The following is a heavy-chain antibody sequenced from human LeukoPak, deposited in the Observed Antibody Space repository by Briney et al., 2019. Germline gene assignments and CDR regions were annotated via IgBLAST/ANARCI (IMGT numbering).Heavy chain of an antibody. J-gene: IGHJ6*03. V-gene: IGHV4-59*01. Sequence: SETLSLTCTVAGRSIRSYYRSWIRQPPGKGLEWIGYISYSGSTSYNPSLKSRVTISVDTSKSQFSLNLRFVTAADTALYYCAREGTTAYMDVWGKGTTVTVSS. CDR2: ISYSGST. D-gene: IGHD1-7*01. CDR1: GRSIRSYY. CDR3: AREGTTAYMDV.